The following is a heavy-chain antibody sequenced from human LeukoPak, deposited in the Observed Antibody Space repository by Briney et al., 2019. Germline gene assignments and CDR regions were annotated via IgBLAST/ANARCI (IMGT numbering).Heavy chain of an antibody. Sequence: GGSLRLSCVASGFTFSDFDMHWVRQAPGKGLEWVSLVGAAGDTDYPDSVKGRFTVSRGNAKNSLYLQMNSLRVDDTAVYYCVREHSKVFDPWGQGTLVTVSS. V-gene: IGHV3-13*01. J-gene: IGHJ5*02. CDR1: GFTFSDFD. CDR2: VGAAGDT. CDR3: VREHSKVFDP.